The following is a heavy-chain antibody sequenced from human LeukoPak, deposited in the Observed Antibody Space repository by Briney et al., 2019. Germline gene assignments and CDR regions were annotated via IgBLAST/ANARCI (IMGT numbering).Heavy chain of an antibody. V-gene: IGHV4-4*07. D-gene: IGHD3-10*01. Sequence: ASETLSLTCAVYGGSFSNYYWSWIRQPAGKGLECMGRIYTSGSTNYNPSLKSRVTMSVDTSKNQFSLKLSSVTAADTAVYYCARDQYYYGSGSHNFDYWGQGTLVTVSS. J-gene: IGHJ4*02. CDR2: IYTSGST. CDR3: ARDQYYYGSGSHNFDY. CDR1: GGSFSNYY.